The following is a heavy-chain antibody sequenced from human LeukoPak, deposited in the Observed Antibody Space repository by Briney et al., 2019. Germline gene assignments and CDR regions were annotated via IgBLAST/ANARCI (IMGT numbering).Heavy chain of an antibody. CDR3: ARVGYSSSWSPSDY. J-gene: IGHJ4*02. CDR1: GFTFSSYE. V-gene: IGHV3-48*03. D-gene: IGHD6-13*01. CDR2: ISSSGSTI. Sequence: PGRSLRLSCAASGFTFSSYEMNWVRQAPGKGLEWVSYISSSGSTIYYADSVKGRFTISRDNAKNSLYLQMNSLRAEDTAVYYCARVGYSSSWSPSDYWGQGALVTVSS.